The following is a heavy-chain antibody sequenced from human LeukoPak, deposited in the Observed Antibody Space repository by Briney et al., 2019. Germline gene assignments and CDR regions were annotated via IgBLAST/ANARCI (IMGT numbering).Heavy chain of an antibody. J-gene: IGHJ3*02. CDR2: ISGSGGST. D-gene: IGHD3-9*01. V-gene: IGHV3-23*01. CDR3: ARNDIFTSGDAFDI. CDR1: GFTFSSYA. Sequence: LAGGSLRLSCAASGFTFSSYAMSWVRQAPGKGLEWVSAISGSGGSTYYADSVKGRFTISRDNSKNTLYLQMNSLRAEDTAVYYCARNDIFTSGDAFDIWGQGTMVTVSS.